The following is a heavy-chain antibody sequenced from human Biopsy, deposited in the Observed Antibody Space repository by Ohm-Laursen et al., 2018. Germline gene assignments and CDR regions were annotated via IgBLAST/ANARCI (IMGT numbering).Heavy chain of an antibody. CDR2: VFDRGTT. Sequence: SDTLSLTCPLPGDSITRSYWSWIRQSPGKGLEWIGHVFDRGTTNYNPSVRSRVTMSEDTSKKQFSLKMTSVAAVDTAIYYCAHGSGSYYKWDFWGRGILVTVSS. J-gene: IGHJ4*02. CDR1: GDSITRSY. CDR3: AHGSGSYYKWDF. D-gene: IGHD3-10*01. V-gene: IGHV4-59*08.